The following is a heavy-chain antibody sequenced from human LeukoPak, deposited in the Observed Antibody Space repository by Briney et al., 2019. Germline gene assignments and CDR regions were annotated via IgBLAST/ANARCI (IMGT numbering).Heavy chain of an antibody. J-gene: IGHJ3*02. CDR2: INPNSGAT. CDR3: ARGEYVISGYRNDAFDI. Sequence: GASVNVSCTASGYTFTDYYMHWVRQAPGQRLEWMGWINPNSGATKYAQKFQGRVTMTRDTSISTAYMELSRLTSDDTAVYYCARGEYVISGYRNDAFDIWGQGTMVTVSS. V-gene: IGHV1-2*02. CDR1: GYTFTDYY. D-gene: IGHD3-22*01.